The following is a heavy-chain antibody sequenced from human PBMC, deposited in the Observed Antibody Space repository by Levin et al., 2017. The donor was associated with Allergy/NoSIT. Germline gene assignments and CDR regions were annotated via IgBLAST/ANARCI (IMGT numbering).Heavy chain of an antibody. CDR3: ARHLGSTPAAISYYGMDG. CDR2: ISSSSSYI. J-gene: IGHJ6*02. V-gene: IGHV3-21*01. Sequence: LSLTCAASGFTFSSYSMNWVRQAPGKGLEWVSSISSSSSYIYYADSVKGRFTISRDNAKNSLYLQMNSLRAEDTAVYYCARHLGSTPAAISYYGMDGWGQGTTVTVSS. CDR1: GFTFSSYS. D-gene: IGHD2-2*01.